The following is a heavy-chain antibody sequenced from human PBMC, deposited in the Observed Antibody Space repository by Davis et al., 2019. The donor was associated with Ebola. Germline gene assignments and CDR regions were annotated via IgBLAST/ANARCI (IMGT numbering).Heavy chain of an antibody. J-gene: IGHJ3*02. D-gene: IGHD6-6*01. CDR2: INHSGST. CDR1: GGSFSGYY. CDR3: ARGIAARLPRPRFDAFDI. V-gene: IGHV4-34*01. Sequence: PGGSLRLSCAVYGGSFSGYYWSWIRQPPGKGLEWIGEINHSGSTNYNPSLKSRVTISVDTSKNQFSLKLSSVAAADTAVYYCARGIAARLPRPRFDAFDIWGQGTMVTVSS.